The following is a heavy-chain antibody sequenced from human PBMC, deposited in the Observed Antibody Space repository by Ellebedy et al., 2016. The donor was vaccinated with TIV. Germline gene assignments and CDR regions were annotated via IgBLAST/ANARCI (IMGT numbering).Heavy chain of an antibody. Sequence: GESLKISCAASGFSFSSYWMTWVRQAPGKGLEWVGNINQDGSEKYYVDSVRGRFTISRDNAKNSLFLQMNSLRAEDTAVYYCATDGSYGDYRSPAHAFVMWGQGTMVAVSS. J-gene: IGHJ3*02. D-gene: IGHD3-10*01. CDR1: GFSFSSYW. V-gene: IGHV3-7*01. CDR3: ATDGSYGDYRSPAHAFVM. CDR2: INQDGSEK.